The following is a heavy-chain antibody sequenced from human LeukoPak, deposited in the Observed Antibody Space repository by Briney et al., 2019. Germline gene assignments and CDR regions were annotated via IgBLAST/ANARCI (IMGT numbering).Heavy chain of an antibody. V-gene: IGHV3-21*01. CDR1: GFTFSSYS. D-gene: IGHD2-2*01. CDR3: ARGSEVVAAANNWFDP. J-gene: IGHJ5*02. CDR2: ISTSSIYI. Sequence: GGSLRLSCAASGFTFSSYSMNWVRQAPGMGLEWVSSISTSSIYIYYADSVKGRFIISRDNAKNSLYLQMNSLRAEDTAVYYCARGSEVVAAANNWFDPWGQGTLVTVSS.